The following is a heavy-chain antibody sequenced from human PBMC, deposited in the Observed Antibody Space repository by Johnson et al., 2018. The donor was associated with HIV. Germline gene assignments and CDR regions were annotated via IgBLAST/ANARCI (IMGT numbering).Heavy chain of an antibody. CDR2: ISYDGSNK. CDR3: AREAYRFGYAFDL. CDR1: GFTFSSYA. V-gene: IGHV3-30*14. J-gene: IGHJ3*01. D-gene: IGHD3-16*02. Sequence: QVQLVESGGGLVKPGGSLRLSCAASGFTFSSYAMHWVRQAPGKGLEWVAVISYDGSNKYYADSVKGRFTISRENAKNSLYLQMNSLRAGDTALYYCAREAYRFGYAFDLWGQGTMVTVSS.